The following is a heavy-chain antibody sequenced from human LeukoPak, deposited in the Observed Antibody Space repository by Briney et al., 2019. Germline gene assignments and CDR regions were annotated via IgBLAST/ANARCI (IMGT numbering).Heavy chain of an antibody. J-gene: IGHJ4*02. V-gene: IGHV1-2*06. CDR2: INPNTGET. CDR3: ARHQGSLTRSWYTGY. CDR1: GYTFTGYH. Sequence: ASVKVSCKASGYTFTGYHIHWVRQAPGQGLEWMGRINPNTGETNFAQKFQGRVTMTRDTSITTAFMELSSLRPDDTAVYFCARHQGSLTRSWYTGYWGQGTQVTVSS. D-gene: IGHD6-13*01.